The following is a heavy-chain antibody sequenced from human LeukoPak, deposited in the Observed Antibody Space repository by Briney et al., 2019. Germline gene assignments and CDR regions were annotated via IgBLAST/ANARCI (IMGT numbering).Heavy chain of an antibody. CDR3: ARYGIVVVPATYYYGMDV. V-gene: IGHV1-18*01. CDR2: ISAYNGNT. CDR1: GYTFTSYG. Sequence: GASVKVFCKAPGYTFTSYGISWVRQAPGQGLEWMGWISAYNGNTNYAQKLQGRVTMTTDTSTSTAYMELRSLRSDDTAVYYCARYGIVVVPATYYYGMDVWGQGTTVTVSS. D-gene: IGHD2-2*01. J-gene: IGHJ6*02.